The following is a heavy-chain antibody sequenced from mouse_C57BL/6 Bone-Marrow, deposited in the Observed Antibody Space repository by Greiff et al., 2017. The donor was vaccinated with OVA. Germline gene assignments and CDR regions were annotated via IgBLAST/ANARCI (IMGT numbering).Heavy chain of an antibody. D-gene: IGHD3-3*01. J-gene: IGHJ1*03. CDR1: GFTFSDFY. Sequence: EVKVVESGGGLVQSGRSLRLSCATSGFTFSDFYMAWVRQAPGKGLEWIAASRNKANDYTTEYSASVKGRFIVSRDTSQSILYLQMNALRAEDTAIYYCAGDAHGDPTSYWYFDVWGTGTTVTVSS. V-gene: IGHV7-1*01. CDR3: AGDAHGDPTSYWYFDV. CDR2: SRNKANDYTT.